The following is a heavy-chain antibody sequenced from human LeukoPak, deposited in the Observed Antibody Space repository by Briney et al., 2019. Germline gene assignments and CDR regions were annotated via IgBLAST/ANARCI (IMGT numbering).Heavy chain of an antibody. Sequence: GASLRLSCAASGFTFSSYWMSWVRQAPGKGLEWVSYTKQDGSETYHVDSVKGRFTISRDNAKNSLYLQMNSLRAEDTAVYYCARRIAVAATINWFDPWGQGTLVTVSS. CDR2: TKQDGSET. V-gene: IGHV3-7*03. D-gene: IGHD6-19*01. J-gene: IGHJ5*02. CDR3: ARRIAVAATINWFDP. CDR1: GFTFSSYW.